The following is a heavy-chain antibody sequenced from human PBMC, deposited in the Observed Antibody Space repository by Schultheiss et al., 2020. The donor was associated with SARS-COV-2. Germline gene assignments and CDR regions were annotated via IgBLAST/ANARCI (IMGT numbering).Heavy chain of an antibody. CDR1: GFTFSSYA. CDR2: IYYSGST. CDR3: TRRVWGSGWYFDY. J-gene: IGHJ4*02. Sequence: GSLRLSCAASGFTFSSYAMSWIRQPPGKGLEWIGSIYYSGSTNYNPSLKSRVTMSVDTSKNQFSLKLSSVTAADTAVYYCTRRVWGSGWYFDYWGQGTLVTVSS. V-gene: IGHV4-59*01. D-gene: IGHD6-19*01.